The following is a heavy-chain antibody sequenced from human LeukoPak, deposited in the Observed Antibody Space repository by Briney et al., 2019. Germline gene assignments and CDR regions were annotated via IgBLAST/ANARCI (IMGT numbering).Heavy chain of an antibody. D-gene: IGHD3/OR15-3a*01. J-gene: IGHJ4*02. CDR1: GFTFSSYW. Sequence: GGSLRLSCAASGFTFSSYWMSWVRQAPVKGLEWVANIKQDGSDKYYVDSVKGRFTISRDNGKNTMYLQMSSLRADDTAVYYCARRSAPCGLDYWGQGTLVTVSS. CDR3: ARRSAPCGLDY. V-gene: IGHV3-7*03. CDR2: IKQDGSDK.